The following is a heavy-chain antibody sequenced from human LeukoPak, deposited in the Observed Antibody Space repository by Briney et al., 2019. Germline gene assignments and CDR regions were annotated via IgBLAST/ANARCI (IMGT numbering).Heavy chain of an antibody. D-gene: IGHD6-13*01. Sequence: GGSLRLSCAASGFTFSSYAMHWVRQAPGKGLEWVAVISYDGSNKYYADSVKGRFTISRDNSKNTLYLQMNSLRAEDTAVYYCARGIAAAGPPDYWGQGTLVTVSS. J-gene: IGHJ4*02. CDR2: ISYDGSNK. CDR3: ARGIAAAGPPDY. CDR1: GFTFSSYA. V-gene: IGHV3-30-3*01.